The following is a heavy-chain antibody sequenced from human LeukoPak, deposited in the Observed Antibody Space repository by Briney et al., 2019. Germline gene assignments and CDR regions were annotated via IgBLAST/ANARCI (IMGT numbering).Heavy chain of an antibody. V-gene: IGHV1-2*06. CDR3: ARDYCSSTSCLFDY. CDR1: GYTFTGYY. J-gene: IGHJ4*02. D-gene: IGHD2-2*01. Sequence: ASVKVSCKASGYTFTGYYVHWVRQAPGQGLEWMGRINPNSGGTNYAQKFQGRVTMTRDTSISTAYMDLSRLRSDDTAVYYCARDYCSSTSCLFDYWGQGTLVTVSS. CDR2: INPNSGGT.